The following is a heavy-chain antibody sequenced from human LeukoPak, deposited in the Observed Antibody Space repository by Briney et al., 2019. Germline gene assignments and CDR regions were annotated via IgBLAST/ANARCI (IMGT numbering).Heavy chain of an antibody. Sequence: PSETLSLTCAVYGGSFSGYYWSCIRQPPGKGLEWIGEINHSGSTNYNPSLKSRVTISVDTSKNQFSLKLSSVTAADTAVYYCARSVGLVVVAATPGSWFDPWGQGTLVTVSS. CDR1: GGSFSGYY. V-gene: IGHV4-34*01. J-gene: IGHJ5*02. CDR3: ARSVGLVVVAATPGSWFDP. CDR2: INHSGST. D-gene: IGHD2-15*01.